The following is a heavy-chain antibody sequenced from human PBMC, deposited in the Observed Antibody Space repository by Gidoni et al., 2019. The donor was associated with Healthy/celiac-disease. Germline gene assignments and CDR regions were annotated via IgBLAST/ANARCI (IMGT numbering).Heavy chain of an antibody. Sequence: QVQLVQSGAEVKKPGASVKVSCKASGYTFTSYAMHWVRQAPGQRLEWMGWINAGNGNTKYSQKFQGRVTITRDTSASTAYMELSSLRSEDTAVYYCARNDYGDYGGDAFDIWGQGTMVTVSS. CDR2: INAGNGNT. V-gene: IGHV1-3*01. CDR1: GYTFTSYA. CDR3: ARNDYGDYGGDAFDI. D-gene: IGHD4-17*01. J-gene: IGHJ3*02.